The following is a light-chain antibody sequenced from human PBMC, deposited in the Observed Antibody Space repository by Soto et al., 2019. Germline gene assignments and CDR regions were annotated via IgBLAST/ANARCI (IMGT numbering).Light chain of an antibody. CDR2: RSN. J-gene: IGLJ2*01. CDR3: ASWDYSLSALL. Sequence: QSVLTQPPSASGTPGQRVTISCSGSSSNIGTNDAFWYQQLPGTAPKLLIYRSNQRPSGVPDRFSGSKSGTSASLAISGLRSADDADYYCASWDYSLSALLFGGGTKLTVL. V-gene: IGLV1-47*01. CDR1: SSNIGTND.